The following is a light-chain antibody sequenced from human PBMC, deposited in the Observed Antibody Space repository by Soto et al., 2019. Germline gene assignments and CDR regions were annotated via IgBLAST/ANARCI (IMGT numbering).Light chain of an antibody. J-gene: IGLJ2*01. CDR3: SSYAGSNNVI. CDR1: SSDVGGYNY. CDR2: EVS. Sequence: QSALTQPPSASGSPGQSVTISCTGASSDVGGYNYVSWYQQHPGKAPKLMIYEVSERPSGVPDRFSGSKSGNTASLTVSGLQAEDEAGYYCSSYAGSNNVIFGGGTKVTVL. V-gene: IGLV2-8*01.